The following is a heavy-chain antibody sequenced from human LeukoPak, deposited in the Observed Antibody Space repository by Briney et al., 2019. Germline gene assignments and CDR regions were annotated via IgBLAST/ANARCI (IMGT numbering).Heavy chain of an antibody. CDR3: AKLTVY. J-gene: IGHJ4*02. V-gene: IGHV3-30*18. CDR1: GFTFSSYG. CDR2: ISYDGSNK. D-gene: IGHD4-17*01. Sequence: GRSLRLSCAASGFTFSSYGMHWVRQAPGKGLEWVAVISYDGSNKYYADSVKGRFTISRDNSKNTLYLQMNSLRTEDTAVYYCAKLTVYWGQGTLVTVSS.